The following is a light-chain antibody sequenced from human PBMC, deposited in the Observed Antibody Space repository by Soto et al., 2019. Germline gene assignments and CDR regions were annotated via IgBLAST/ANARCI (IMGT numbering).Light chain of an antibody. V-gene: IGLV2-23*01. CDR2: EGT. CDR3: CSSAPGSPYV. Sequence: QSALAQPASVSGSPGQSITIACTGTSGDVGAYHSVSWYQHLPLKAPQVILYEGTQRPSGVPSRFSGSTSGNAASLTISGLQADDEADYFCCSSAPGSPYVFGTGTQVTVL. J-gene: IGLJ1*01. CDR1: SGDVGAYHS.